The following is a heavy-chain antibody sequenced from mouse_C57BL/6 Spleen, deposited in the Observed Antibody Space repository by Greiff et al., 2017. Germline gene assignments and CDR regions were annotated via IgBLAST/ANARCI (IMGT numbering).Heavy chain of an antibody. D-gene: IGHD1-1*01. CDR3: LITTVVADFDY. CDR1: GYTFTSYW. J-gene: IGHJ2*01. CDR2: IDPSDSYT. V-gene: IGHV1-69*01. Sequence: VQLQQPGAELVMPGASVKLSCKASGYTFTSYWMHWVKQRPGQGLEWIGEIDPSDSYTNYNQKFKGKSTVTVDKSSSTAYMQLSSLTSEDSAVYYCLITTVVADFDYWGQGTTLTVSS.